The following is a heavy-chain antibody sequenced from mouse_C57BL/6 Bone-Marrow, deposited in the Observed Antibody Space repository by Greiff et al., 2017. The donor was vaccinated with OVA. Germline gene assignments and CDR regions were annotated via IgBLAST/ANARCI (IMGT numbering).Heavy chain of an antibody. CDR2: IWSGGST. CDR3: ARNWGVKPRYFDV. J-gene: IGHJ1*03. Sequence: QVQLKESGPGLVQPSQSLSITCTVSGFSLTSYGVHWVRQSPGKGLEWLGVIWSGGSTDYNAAFISRLSISKDNSKSQVFFKMNSLQADDTAIYYCARNWGVKPRYFDVWGTGTTVTVSS. V-gene: IGHV2-2*01. CDR1: GFSLTSYG. D-gene: IGHD1-3*01.